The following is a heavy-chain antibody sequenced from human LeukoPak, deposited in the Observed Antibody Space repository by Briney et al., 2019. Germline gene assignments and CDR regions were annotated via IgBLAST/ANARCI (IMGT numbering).Heavy chain of an antibody. CDR1: GFTFSSYW. CDR3: ALSSIAARPRYNWFDP. CDR2: INSDGTST. D-gene: IGHD6-6*01. J-gene: IGHJ5*02. V-gene: IGHV3-74*01. Sequence: PGGSLRLSCAASGFTFSSYWMHWVRQAPGKGLVWVSRINSDGTSTTYADSVKGRFTISRDNAKNSLYLQMNSLRAEDTAVYYCALSSIAARPRYNWFDPWGQGTLVTVSS.